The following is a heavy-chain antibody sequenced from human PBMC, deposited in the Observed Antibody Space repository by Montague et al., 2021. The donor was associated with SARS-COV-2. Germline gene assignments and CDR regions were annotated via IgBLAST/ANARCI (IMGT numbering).Heavy chain of an antibody. CDR2: NYLHGNA. V-gene: IGHV4-38-2*02. J-gene: IGHJ4*02. CDR1: GYCIGTGYY. Sequence: SETLSLTCSVPGYCIGTGYYWGWSRQSPGKGLEWIGSNYLHGNAYYNPSLNSRVTISLDTSNNQFSLRLTSVTTSDTAVYYCARGRVTRAGFDYWGQGIRVIVSS. CDR3: ARGRVTRAGFDY. D-gene: IGHD2-21*02.